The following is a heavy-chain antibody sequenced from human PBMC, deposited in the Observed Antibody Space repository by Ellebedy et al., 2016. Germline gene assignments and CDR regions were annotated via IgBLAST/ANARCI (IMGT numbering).Heavy chain of an antibody. CDR3: ARGGKYYYDSKGY. J-gene: IGHJ4*02. CDR1: GFTFSSYA. Sequence: GESLKISXAASGFTFSSYAMSWVRQAPGKGLEWVSAISGSGGSTYYADSVKGRFTISRDNSKNTLYLQMNSLRAEDTAVYFCARGGKYYYDSKGYWGQGTLVTVSS. CDR2: ISGSGGST. V-gene: IGHV3-23*01. D-gene: IGHD3-22*01.